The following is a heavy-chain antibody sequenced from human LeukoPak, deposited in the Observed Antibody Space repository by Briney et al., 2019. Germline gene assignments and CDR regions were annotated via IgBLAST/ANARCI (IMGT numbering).Heavy chain of an antibody. Sequence: GGSLRLSCAASGFTFSNYAMTWVRQAPGKGLEWVSQISGSGGSTYYADSVRGRFTISRNNSKNTLYLQVSSLRAEDTAVYYCARGQYGSGTLGHWGQGTLVTVSS. D-gene: IGHD3-10*01. J-gene: IGHJ4*02. CDR3: ARGQYGSGTLGH. CDR1: GFTFSNYA. CDR2: ISGSGGST. V-gene: IGHV3-23*01.